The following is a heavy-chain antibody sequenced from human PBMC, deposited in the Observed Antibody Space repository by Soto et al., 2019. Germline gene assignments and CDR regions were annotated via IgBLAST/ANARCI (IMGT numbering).Heavy chain of an antibody. J-gene: IGHJ6*03. CDR3: ARGPTVKGYYYHMDV. CDR2: IYYSGTT. Sequence: HVQLQESGPGLVKPSETLSLTCTVSGGSISSYYWSWIRKPPGKGLEWIGYIYYSGTTNYNPSLKTRVTISIDTSKNLFALKLSSVTAADTAVYYCARGPTVKGYYYHMDVWGKGTTVTVAS. V-gene: IGHV4-59*01. D-gene: IGHD4-4*01. CDR1: GGSISSYY.